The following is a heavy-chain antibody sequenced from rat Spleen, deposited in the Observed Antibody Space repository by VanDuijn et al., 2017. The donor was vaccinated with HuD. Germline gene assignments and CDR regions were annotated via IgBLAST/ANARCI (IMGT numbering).Heavy chain of an antibody. D-gene: IGHD1-2*01. V-gene: IGHV4-2*01. J-gene: IGHJ3*01. CDR1: GFNFKDYW. Sequence: EVKLVESGGGLVQPGRSLKLSCAASGFNFKDYWMGWVRQAPGKGLEWIGEINKDSSRIKYIPSLKDKITISRDNAQNTLYLQMDSLRSEDTATYYCARGGDSSYLYVRNWFAYWGQGTLVTVSS. CDR3: ARGGDSSYLYVRNWFAY. CDR2: INKDSSRI.